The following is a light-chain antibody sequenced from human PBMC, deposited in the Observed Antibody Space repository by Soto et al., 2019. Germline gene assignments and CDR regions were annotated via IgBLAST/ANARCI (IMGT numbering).Light chain of an antibody. CDR3: QQYGSSSTWT. J-gene: IGKJ1*01. CDR1: QSVSSAY. Sequence: EIVLTQSPGTLSLSPGERATLSRRASQSVSSAYLAWYQHKPGQPPTLLIYAASSRVTGIPDRFSGSGSGTDFTLTISRLEPEDFAVYYCQQYGSSSTWTFGQGTKVEIK. V-gene: IGKV3-20*01. CDR2: AAS.